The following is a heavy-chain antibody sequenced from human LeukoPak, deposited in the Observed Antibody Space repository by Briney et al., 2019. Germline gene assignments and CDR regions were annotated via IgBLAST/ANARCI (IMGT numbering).Heavy chain of an antibody. CDR1: GGSISNYY. J-gene: IGHJ5*02. V-gene: IGHV4-59*01. CDR2: ISYSGST. Sequence: SETLSLTCTVSGGSISNYYWSWMRQPPGKGLEWIGYISYSGSTNYNPSLKSRVTISVDTSKNQFSLKLRSVTTADTAVYYCARALLRPWFDPWGQGTLVTVSS. CDR3: ARALLRPWFDP. D-gene: IGHD3-16*01.